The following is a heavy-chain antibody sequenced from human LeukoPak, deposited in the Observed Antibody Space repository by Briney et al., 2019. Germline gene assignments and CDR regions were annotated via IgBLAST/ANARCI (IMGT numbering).Heavy chain of an antibody. J-gene: IGHJ4*02. V-gene: IGHV3-30*18. CDR2: ISYDGSNK. CDR1: GFTFSNYG. Sequence: GGSLRLSCAASGFTFSNYGMHWVRQAPGKGLERVAVISYDGSNKYYVDSVKGRFTISRDNSKSTLYLQMNSLRAEDTAVYCCAKGGGYSNGLFDSWGQGTLVTVSS. CDR3: AKGGGYSNGLFDS. D-gene: IGHD6-19*01.